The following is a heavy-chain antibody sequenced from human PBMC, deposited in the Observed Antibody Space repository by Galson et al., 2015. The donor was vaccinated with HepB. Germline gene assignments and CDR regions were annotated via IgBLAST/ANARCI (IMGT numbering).Heavy chain of an antibody. D-gene: IGHD2-21*02. J-gene: IGHJ4*02. V-gene: IGHV3-30*18. CDR3: AKFNVVVTAPYYFDY. CDR1: GFTFSSYG. CDR2: ISYDGSNK. Sequence: SLRLSCAASGFTFSSYGMHWVRQAPGQGLEWVAVISYDGSNKYYADSVKGRFTISRDNSKNTLYLQMNSLRAEDTAVYYCAKFNVVVTAPYYFDYWGQGTLVTVSS.